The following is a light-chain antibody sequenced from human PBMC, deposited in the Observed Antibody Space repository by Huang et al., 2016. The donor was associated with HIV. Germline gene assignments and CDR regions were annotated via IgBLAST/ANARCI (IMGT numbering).Light chain of an antibody. CDR1: QTVSTN. CDR2: GAS. CDR3: QHYNNWPPWT. V-gene: IGKV3-15*01. J-gene: IGKJ1*01. Sequence: EIVMTQSPATLSVSPGERATLSCRASQTVSTNLAWYQQKPGQAPRRLIYGASTRATGIPARFSGSGSGTEFSRTISSLQSEDFAVYYCQHYNNWPPWTFGHGTKVEIK.